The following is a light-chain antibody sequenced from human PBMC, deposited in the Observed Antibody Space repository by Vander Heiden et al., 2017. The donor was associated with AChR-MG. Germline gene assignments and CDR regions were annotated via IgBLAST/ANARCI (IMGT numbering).Light chain of an antibody. CDR1: NSNIGSNF. V-gene: IGLV1-47*01. CDR2: RDD. Sequence: QSVLTQPPSASRTPGQRVTISCSGGNSNIGSNFVYWYQQFPGTAPKLLIYRDDQRPSGVPDRFSASKSDTSASLAISGPRSEDEAVYYCAVWDDSLSRGLFGGGTKLTVL. CDR3: AVWDDSLSRGL. J-gene: IGLJ3*02.